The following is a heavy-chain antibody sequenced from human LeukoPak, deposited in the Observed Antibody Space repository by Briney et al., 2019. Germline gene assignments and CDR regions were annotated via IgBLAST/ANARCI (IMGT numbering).Heavy chain of an antibody. V-gene: IGHV1-2*02. CDR2: INPNIGGT. J-gene: IGHJ6*03. CDR3: AKADSHRGYSYATLAYYYMDV. Sequence: ASVKVSCKASGYTFTSYGISWVRQAPGQGLEWMGWINPNIGGTHYAQKFRGRVTMTRDTSINTAYMELSSLTSDDTAVYYCAKADSHRGYSYATLAYYYMDVWGEGTTVTVSS. D-gene: IGHD5-18*01. CDR1: GYTFTSYG.